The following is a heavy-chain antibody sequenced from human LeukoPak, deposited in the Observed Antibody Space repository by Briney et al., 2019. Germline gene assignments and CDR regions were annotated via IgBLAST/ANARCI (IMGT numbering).Heavy chain of an antibody. Sequence: GGSLRLSCAASGFTFDDYTMHWVRQAPGKGLERVSLISWDGGSTYYADSVKGRFTISRDNSKNSLYLQMNSLRTEDTALYYCAKDVSSGWNYFDYWGQGTLVTVSS. J-gene: IGHJ4*02. D-gene: IGHD6-19*01. V-gene: IGHV3-43*01. CDR1: GFTFDDYT. CDR3: AKDVSSGWNYFDY. CDR2: ISWDGGST.